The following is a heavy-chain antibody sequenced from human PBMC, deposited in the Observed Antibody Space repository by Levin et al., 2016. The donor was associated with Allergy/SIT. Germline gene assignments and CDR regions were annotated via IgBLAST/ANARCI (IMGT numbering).Heavy chain of an antibody. J-gene: IGHJ3*01. CDR3: ARDAGSCNDDSCLDGFDV. Sequence: WIRQPPGKGLEWVANIKQDGSEKYYVDSVKGRFTISRDNVKNSLYLQMNSLRAEDTAVYYCARDAGSCNDDSCLDGFDVWGQGTMVTVSS. D-gene: IGHD2-15*01. CDR2: IKQDGSEK. V-gene: IGHV3-7*01.